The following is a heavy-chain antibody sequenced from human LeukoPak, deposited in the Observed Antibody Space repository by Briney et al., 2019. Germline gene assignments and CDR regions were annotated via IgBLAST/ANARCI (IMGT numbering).Heavy chain of an antibody. J-gene: IGHJ5*02. D-gene: IGHD1-7*01. CDR2: MNPNSGNT. CDR3: ARKLRLERKGWFDP. V-gene: IGHV1-8*03. CDR1: GYTFTSYD. Sequence: ASVKVSCKASGYTFTSYDINWVRQATGQGLEWMGWMNPNSGNTGYAQKFQGRVTITRNTSISTAYMELSSLRSEVTAVYYCARKLRLERKGWFDPWGQGTLVTVSS.